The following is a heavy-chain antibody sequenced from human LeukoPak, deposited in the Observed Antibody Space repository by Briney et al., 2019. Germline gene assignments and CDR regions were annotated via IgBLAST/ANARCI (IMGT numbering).Heavy chain of an antibody. D-gene: IGHD3-10*01. V-gene: IGHV1-69*05. Sequence: GASVKVSCKASGYTFTSYDINWVRQAPGQGLEWMGGIIPIFGTANYAQKFQGRVTITTDESTSTAYMELSSLRSEDTAVYYCARAPNLYGSGSYLGYFQHWGQGTLVTVSS. CDR3: ARAPNLYGSGSYLGYFQH. CDR2: IIPIFGTA. J-gene: IGHJ1*01. CDR1: GYTFTSYD.